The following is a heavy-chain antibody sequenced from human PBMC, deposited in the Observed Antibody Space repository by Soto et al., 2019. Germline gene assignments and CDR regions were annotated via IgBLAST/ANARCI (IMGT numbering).Heavy chain of an antibody. CDR3: ARADTTIVPLAQ. J-gene: IGHJ4*02. CDR1: GGSISGYF. D-gene: IGHD3-10*01. Sequence: SETLSLTCTVSGGSISGYFWNWIRQPPGKGLEWIGYMSYTGNTNYNPSLTSRVSISVDTSKNQFSPNLNSVTAADTAVYYCARADTTIVPLAQWGQGXLVTVYS. CDR2: MSYTGNT. V-gene: IGHV4-59*01.